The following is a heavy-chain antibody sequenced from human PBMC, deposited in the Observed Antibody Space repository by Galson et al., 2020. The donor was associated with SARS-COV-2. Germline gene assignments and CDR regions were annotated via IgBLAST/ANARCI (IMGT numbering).Heavy chain of an antibody. CDR3: ARDTYKSWYFDL. D-gene: IGHD1-20*01. J-gene: IGHJ2*01. CDR1: GDSLSSNSAA. Sequence: SQILSLTCAISGDSLSSNSAAWNWVRQSPARGLAWLGRTFYRAKWYNDYAVSVESRITISPDTSKNQFSLQLNSVTPEDTAVYYCARDTYKSWYFDLWGRGTLVTVSS. V-gene: IGHV6-1*01. CDR2: TFYRAKWYN.